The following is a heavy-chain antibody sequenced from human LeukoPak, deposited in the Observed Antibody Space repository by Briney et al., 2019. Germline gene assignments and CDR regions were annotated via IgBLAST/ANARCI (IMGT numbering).Heavy chain of an antibody. D-gene: IGHD6-13*01. J-gene: IGHJ4*02. CDR3: ARRAIAEGFDY. CDR2: ISSSGRTI. V-gene: IGHV3-48*03. Sequence: GGSLRLSCAVSGFTFSSYEMNWVRQAPGQGLEWVSYISSSGRTIYYADSVKGRFTISRDSARNSLDLQMNSLRVEDTAVYYCARRAIAEGFDYWGQGTLVTVSS. CDR1: GFTFSSYE.